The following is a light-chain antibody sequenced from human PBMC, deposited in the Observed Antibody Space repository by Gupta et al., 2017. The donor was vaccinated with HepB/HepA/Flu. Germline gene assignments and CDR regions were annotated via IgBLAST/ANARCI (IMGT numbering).Light chain of an antibody. V-gene: IGLV1-47*01. CDR1: SSNIGNND. CDR2: TNK. CDR3: ATWDDSLTGWV. J-gene: IGLJ3*02. Sequence: HSVLTQPPSVSGTPGQRVTISCSGSSSNIGNNDVSWYQQLPGTAPQLLIYTNKERPSGVPDRVSASRSGTSASLAISELRSQDEADYFCATWDDSLTGWVFGGGTRLTVL.